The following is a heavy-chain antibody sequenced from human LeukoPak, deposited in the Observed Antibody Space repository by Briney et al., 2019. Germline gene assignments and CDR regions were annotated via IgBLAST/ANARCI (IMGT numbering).Heavy chain of an antibody. V-gene: IGHV4-4*07. Sequence: PSETLSLTCTVSGGSISSYYWSWIRQPAGKGLEWIGRIYTSGSTNYNPSLKSRVTMSVDTSKNQFSLKLCSVTAADTAVYYCARGRGGYSYGTHYYYYYMDVWGKGTTVTVSS. CDR3: ARGRGGYSYGTHYYYYYMDV. CDR1: GGSISSYY. J-gene: IGHJ6*03. CDR2: IYTSGST. D-gene: IGHD5-18*01.